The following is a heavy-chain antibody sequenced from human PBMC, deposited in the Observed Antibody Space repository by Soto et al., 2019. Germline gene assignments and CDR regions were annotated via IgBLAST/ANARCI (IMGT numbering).Heavy chain of an antibody. Sequence: QVQLVQSGAEVKKPGASVKVACKASGYTFTSYGSSWVRQAPGQGLEWMGWVSAYNGNTNYAQKLQGRVTMTTDTSTSTAYLELRSLRSDDTAVYYCARDRGLRFLEWFHIADAFDIWGQGTMVTVSS. J-gene: IGHJ3*02. CDR1: GYTFTSYG. CDR2: VSAYNGNT. CDR3: ARDRGLRFLEWFHIADAFDI. D-gene: IGHD3-3*01. V-gene: IGHV1-18*01.